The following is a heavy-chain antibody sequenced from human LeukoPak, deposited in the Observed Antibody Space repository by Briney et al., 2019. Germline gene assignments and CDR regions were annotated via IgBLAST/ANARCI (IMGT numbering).Heavy chain of an antibody. CDR3: ARTLNTAMVGAFSY. D-gene: IGHD5-18*01. Sequence: SETLSLTCTVSGGSISSGGYYWSWIRQLPGKGLEWIGSIYYSGSTYYNPSLKSRVTISVDTSKNQFSLKVSSVTAADTAVYYCARTLNTAMVGAFSYWGQGTLVTVSS. V-gene: IGHV4-31*03. CDR1: GGSISSGGYY. CDR2: IYYSGST. J-gene: IGHJ4*02.